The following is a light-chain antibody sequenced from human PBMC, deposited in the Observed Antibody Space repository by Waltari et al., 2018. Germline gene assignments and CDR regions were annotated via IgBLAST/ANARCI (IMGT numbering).Light chain of an antibody. Sequence: DIQMTQFPSTLSASVGDRVTITCRASQSISRWVAWYQQKPGKAPKVLIYDASTLERGVPSRFSGSGSETEFTLAISSLQPDDFATYYCQQYSGYSGPFGGGPRWRSN. CDR2: DAS. CDR1: QSISRW. CDR3: QQYSGYSGP. V-gene: IGKV1-5*01. J-gene: IGKJ4*01.